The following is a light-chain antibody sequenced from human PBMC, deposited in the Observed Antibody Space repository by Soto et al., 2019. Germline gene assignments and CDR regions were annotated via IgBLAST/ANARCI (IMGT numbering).Light chain of an antibody. Sequence: QSALTQPASVSGSPGQSITISCTGTRSDVGGYKYVSWYQQPPGKAPKLMIYAVSNRPSGVSNRFSGSKSANTASLTISGLHAEDEADYYCSSYSTSSPHVVFGGGTKLTVL. V-gene: IGLV2-14*01. CDR2: AVS. CDR3: SSYSTSSPHVV. CDR1: RSDVGGYKY. J-gene: IGLJ2*01.